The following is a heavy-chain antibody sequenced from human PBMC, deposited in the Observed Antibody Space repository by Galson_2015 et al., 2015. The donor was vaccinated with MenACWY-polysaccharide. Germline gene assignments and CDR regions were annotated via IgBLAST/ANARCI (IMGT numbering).Heavy chain of an antibody. D-gene: IGHD3-9*01. CDR1: GFTFTNYA. J-gene: IGHJ5*02. CDR2: IGGSGTT. V-gene: IGHV3-23*01. Sequence: SLRLSCAASGFTFTNYAMNWVRQAPGKGLEWVSSIGGSGTTYYADSVKGRFTISNDNSNNMVYLQINSLRADDTAIYYCAKANTGSICTSSCASLFHPWGHTSLITVSS. CDR3: AKANTGSICTSSCASLFHP.